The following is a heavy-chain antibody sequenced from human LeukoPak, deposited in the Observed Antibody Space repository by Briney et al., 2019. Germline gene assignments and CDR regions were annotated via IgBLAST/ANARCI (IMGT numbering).Heavy chain of an antibody. CDR3: ATLSAGSSWSNYYYYYGMDV. CDR1: GYTLTELS. CDR2: FDPEDGET. J-gene: IGHJ6*02. V-gene: IGHV1-24*01. Sequence: ASVKVSCKVSGYTLTELSMHWVRQAPGKGLEWMGGFDPEDGETIYAQKFQGRVTMTEDTSTDTAYTELSSLRSENTAVYYCATLSAGSSWSNYYYYYGMDVWGQGTTVTVSS. D-gene: IGHD6-13*01.